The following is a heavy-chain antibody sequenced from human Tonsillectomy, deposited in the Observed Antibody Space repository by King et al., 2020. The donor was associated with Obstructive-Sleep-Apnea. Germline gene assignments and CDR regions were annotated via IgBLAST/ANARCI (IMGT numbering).Heavy chain of an antibody. CDR3: ARHTTDYDVLTGYSYHFDS. Sequence: VQLQESGPGLVKPSETLSLTCTVSVGSIISYYWSWIRQPPGKGLEWIGYIYYSGSTKYNPSLQNRVTISVDTSTNQFSLKLSSLTAADTAVYYCARHTTDYDVLTGYSYHFDSWGQGTLVTVSS. CDR2: IYYSGST. J-gene: IGHJ4*02. CDR1: VGSIISYY. D-gene: IGHD3-9*01. V-gene: IGHV4-59*08.